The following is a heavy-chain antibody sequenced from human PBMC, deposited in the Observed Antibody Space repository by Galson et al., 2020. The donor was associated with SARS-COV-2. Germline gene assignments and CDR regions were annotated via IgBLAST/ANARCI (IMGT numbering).Heavy chain of an antibody. CDR2: INHSGST. CDR3: AGESFYSSGWSRHLRDY. J-gene: IGHJ4*02. CDR1: GGSFSGYY. V-gene: IGHV4-34*01. Sequence: SETLSLTCAVYGGSFSGYYWSWIRQPPGKGLEWIGEINHSGSTNYNPSLKSRVTISVDTSKNQFSLKLSSVTAADTAVYYCAGESFYSSGWSRHLRDYWGQGTLVTVSS. D-gene: IGHD6-19*01.